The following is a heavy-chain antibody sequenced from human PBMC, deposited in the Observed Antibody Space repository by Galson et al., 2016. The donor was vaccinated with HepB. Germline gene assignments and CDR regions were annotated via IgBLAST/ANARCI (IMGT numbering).Heavy chain of an antibody. CDR3: VRTGGGVQPGHCTKTTCHGRRGGFDY. J-gene: IGHJ4*02. CDR1: GASITSVSYF. CDR2: IYMDGTT. V-gene: IGHV4-61*09. D-gene: IGHD2-8*01. Sequence: TLSLTCTVSGASITSVSYFWTWIRQPAGKGLEWIGHIYMDGTTNYNPSLKSRVSISVDTSKNQFSLNLRSVTAADSAVYFCVRTGGGVQPGHCTKTTCHGRRGGFDYWGRGALVTVSS.